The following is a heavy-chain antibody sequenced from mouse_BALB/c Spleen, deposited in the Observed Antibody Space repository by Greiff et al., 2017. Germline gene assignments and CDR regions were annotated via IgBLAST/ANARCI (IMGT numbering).Heavy chain of an antibody. CDR2: INPSSGYT. CDR1: GYTFTSYT. Sequence: QVQLKQSGAELARPGASVKMSCKASGYTFTSYTMHWVKQRPGQGLEWIGYINPSSGYTNYNQKFKDKATLTADKSSSTAYMQLSSLTSEDSAVYYCARGDYSRYFDVWGAGTTVTVSS. J-gene: IGHJ1*01. CDR3: ARGDYSRYFDV. V-gene: IGHV1-4*01. D-gene: IGHD1-1*01.